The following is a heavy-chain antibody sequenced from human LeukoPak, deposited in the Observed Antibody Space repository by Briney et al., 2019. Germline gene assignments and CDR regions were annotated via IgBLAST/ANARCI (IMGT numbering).Heavy chain of an antibody. V-gene: IGHV3-21*01. Sequence: GGSLRLSCAASGFTFSSYSMNWVRQAPGKGLEWVSFISSSSSYIYYADSVKGRFTISRDNAKNSLYLQMNSLRAEDTAVYYCASVSGYGSGSYQYYYGMDVWGQGTTVTVSS. D-gene: IGHD3-10*01. CDR3: ASVSGYGSGSYQYYYGMDV. CDR2: ISSSSSYI. CDR1: GFTFSSYS. J-gene: IGHJ6*02.